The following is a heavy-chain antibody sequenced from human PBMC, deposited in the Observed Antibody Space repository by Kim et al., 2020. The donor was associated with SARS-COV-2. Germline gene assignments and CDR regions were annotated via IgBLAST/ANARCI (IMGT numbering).Heavy chain of an antibody. CDR1: GFSLSTSGVG. CDR2: IYWDDDK. V-gene: IGHV2-5*02. J-gene: IGHJ4*02. D-gene: IGHD3-22*01. CDR3: AHINRRGSGCSGAFDC. Sequence: SGPTLVKPTQTLTLTCTFSGFSLSTSGVGVGWIRQPPGKALEWLALIYWDDDKRYSPSLKSRLTITKDTSKNQVVLTMTNMDPVDTATYYCAHINRRGSGCSGAFDCWGQGTLVTVSS.